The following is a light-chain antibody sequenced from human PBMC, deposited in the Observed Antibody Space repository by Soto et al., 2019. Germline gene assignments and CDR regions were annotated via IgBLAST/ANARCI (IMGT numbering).Light chain of an antibody. CDR2: EVS. CDR1: SSDFGSYNL. Sequence: QSALTQPASVSGSPGQSITISCTGTSSDFGSYNLVSWYQQHPGKAPKLMIYEVSKRPSGVSNRFSGSKSGNTASLTISGLQAEDESDYSCCSYAGSRTFYVFGTGTKVTVL. V-gene: IGLV2-23*02. CDR3: CSYAGSRTFYV. J-gene: IGLJ1*01.